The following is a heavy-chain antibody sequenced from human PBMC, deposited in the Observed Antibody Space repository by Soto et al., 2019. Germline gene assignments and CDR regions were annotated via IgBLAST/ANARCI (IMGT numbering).Heavy chain of an antibody. V-gene: IGHV1-18*01. CDR1: GYTFTSYG. CDR2: ISAYDGYT. J-gene: IGHJ6*02. Sequence: QVQLVQSGAEVKKPGASVKVSCKASGYTFTSYGINWVRQAPGQGLEWLGWISAYDGYTNYAQILQGRVSMTTDTSTKTAYMELRSLGSDDTAMYYCARGGFCDSSGARNYYYYGMNVWGQGTTVTVSS. D-gene: IGHD3-22*01. CDR3: ARGGFCDSSGARNYYYYGMNV.